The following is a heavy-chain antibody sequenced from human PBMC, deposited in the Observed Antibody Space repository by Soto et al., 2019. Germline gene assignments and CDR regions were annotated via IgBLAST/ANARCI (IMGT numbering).Heavy chain of an antibody. CDR3: ARLNGYSTGWSAT. CDR2: ISTFNGNA. D-gene: IGHD2-8*02. CDR1: GYTFSSYG. J-gene: IGHJ5*02. Sequence: QVHLVQSGAEVKKPGASVKVSCKTSGYTFSSYGIMWVRQAPGQGLECMGWISTFNGNAHYAQNLQDRVTMTTYTSTSTAYLELTSLTSGGTGVYYCARLNGYSTGWSATWGQGTLVTVSS. V-gene: IGHV1-18*01.